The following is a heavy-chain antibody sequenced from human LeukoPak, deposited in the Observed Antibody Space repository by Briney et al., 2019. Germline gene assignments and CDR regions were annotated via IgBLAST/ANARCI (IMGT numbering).Heavy chain of an antibody. CDR1: GGSVSSGSYY. Sequence: SETLSLTCTVSGGSVSSGSYYWSWIRQPPGKGLEWIGYVYYSGSTNYNPSLKSRVTISVDTSKNQFSLKLSSVTAADTAVYYCARHEKLGQFDYWGQGTLVTVSS. V-gene: IGHV4-61*01. CDR2: VYYSGST. D-gene: IGHD3-10*01. J-gene: IGHJ4*02. CDR3: ARHEKLGQFDY.